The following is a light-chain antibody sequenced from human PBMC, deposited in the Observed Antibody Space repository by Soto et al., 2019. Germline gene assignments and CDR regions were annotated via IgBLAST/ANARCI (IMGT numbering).Light chain of an antibody. CDR1: SSNIGAGYN. CDR3: KSYDRSLSGSRVV. J-gene: IGLJ2*01. V-gene: IGLV1-40*01. CDR2: GDN. Sequence: QSVLTQPPSVSGAPGQRVTISCIGGSSNIGAGYNVHWYQQLPGTAPKLLISGDNNRPSGVPDRFSGSKSGTSASLAITGLQDEGEADYYCKSYDRSLSGSRVVFGGGTKVTVL.